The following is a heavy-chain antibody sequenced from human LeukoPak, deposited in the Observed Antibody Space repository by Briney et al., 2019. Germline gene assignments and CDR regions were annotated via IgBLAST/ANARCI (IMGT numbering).Heavy chain of an antibody. Sequence: ASVKVSWKASGYSFTSYYIHWVRQAPGQGPEWMGIINPSGGGTTYAPKFQGRVTMTKDTSTSTVYMVLSSLGSADTALYYCARETDIAVAANYFDYWGQGTLVTVSS. CDR1: GYSFTSYY. V-gene: IGHV1-46*01. D-gene: IGHD6-19*01. J-gene: IGHJ4*02. CDR3: ARETDIAVAANYFDY. CDR2: INPSGGGT.